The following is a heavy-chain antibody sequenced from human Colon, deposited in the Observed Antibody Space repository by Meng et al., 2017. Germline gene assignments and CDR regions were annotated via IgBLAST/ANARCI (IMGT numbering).Heavy chain of an antibody. Sequence: VNLGDLGGTLVKPVRPLRRSCAASGLTFRDHSMTWIRQAQGKGLEWVSYISHTGDTIYYSDSVRGRFTVSRDNANNLLFLQMNSLRAEDTALYYCGRGHFGLDYWGPGTLVTVSS. J-gene: IGHJ4*02. V-gene: IGHV3-11*01. CDR3: GRGHFGLDY. CDR2: ISHTGDTI. CDR1: GLTFRDHS. D-gene: IGHD3-10*01.